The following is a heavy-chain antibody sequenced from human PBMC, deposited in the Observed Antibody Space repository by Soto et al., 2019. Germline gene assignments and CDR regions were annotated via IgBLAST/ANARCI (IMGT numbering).Heavy chain of an antibody. CDR2: ISYDGSNK. Sequence: PGGSLRLSGAASEFTFRSYGMHWVRQAPGKGLEWVAVISYDGSNKYYAASVKGRFTISRDNPKNTLYLQMNSLRAEDTAVYYCAKDQGRGGTKQLWSPYDYYYGMDVWGQGTTVTVSS. CDR1: EFTFRSYG. D-gene: IGHD5-18*01. V-gene: IGHV3-30*18. J-gene: IGHJ6*02. CDR3: AKDQGRGGTKQLWSPYDYYYGMDV.